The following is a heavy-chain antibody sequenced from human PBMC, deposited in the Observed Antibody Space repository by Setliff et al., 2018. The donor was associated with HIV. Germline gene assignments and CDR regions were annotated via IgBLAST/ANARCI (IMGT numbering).Heavy chain of an antibody. CDR3: ASHAKTVDNGLLDH. CDR1: GYTFTGHY. J-gene: IGHJ4*02. Sequence: ASVKVSCKASGYTFTGHYMHWVRQAPGQGLEWMGWINPTAGSTTYAQRFGGRVTMTRDTSTRTVDMELSSLRSEDTAVYYCASHAKTVDNGLLDHWGQGTLVTVSS. CDR2: INPTAGST. D-gene: IGHD6-19*01. V-gene: IGHV1-2*02.